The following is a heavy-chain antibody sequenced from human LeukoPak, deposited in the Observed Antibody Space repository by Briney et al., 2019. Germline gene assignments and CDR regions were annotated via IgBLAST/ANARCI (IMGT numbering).Heavy chain of an antibody. CDR2: IYYSGST. Sequence: SETLSLTCTVSGGSISSSSYYWGWIRQPPGKGLEWIGSIYYSGSTYYNPSLKSRVTISVDTSKNQFSLKLSSVTAADTAVYYCARETVVVIPEGSDAFDIWGQGTMVTVSS. D-gene: IGHD3-22*01. CDR3: ARETVVVIPEGSDAFDI. CDR1: GGSISSSSYY. V-gene: IGHV4-39*07. J-gene: IGHJ3*02.